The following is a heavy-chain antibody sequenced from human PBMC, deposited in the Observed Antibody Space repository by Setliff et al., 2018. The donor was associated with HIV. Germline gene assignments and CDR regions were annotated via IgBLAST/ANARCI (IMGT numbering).Heavy chain of an antibody. V-gene: IGHV3-7*01. CDR2: IKQDGSEE. CDR1: GLTFSNYW. J-gene: IGHJ4*02. Sequence: GGSLRLSCAASGLTFSNYWMNWVRQAPGRGLEWVANIKQDGSEEYYVDSVKGRFTISRDNAKNSLSLQMNSLRAEDTAVYFCVAGSRGYFVKAEWGQGTLVTVSS. CDR3: VAGSRGYFVKAE. D-gene: IGHD3-22*01.